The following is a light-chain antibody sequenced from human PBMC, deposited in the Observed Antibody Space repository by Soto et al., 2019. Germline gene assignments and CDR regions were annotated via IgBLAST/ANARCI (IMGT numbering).Light chain of an antibody. Sequence: QSVLTQPASVSGSPGQSITISCTGTSSDVGSYNLVSWYQQHPGKAPKLTIYEGSKRPSGVSNRFSGSKSGNTASLTISGLQAEDEADYYCCSDAGSRVFGGGTKLTVL. CDR1: SSDVGSYNL. CDR3: CSDAGSRV. CDR2: EGS. V-gene: IGLV2-23*01. J-gene: IGLJ3*02.